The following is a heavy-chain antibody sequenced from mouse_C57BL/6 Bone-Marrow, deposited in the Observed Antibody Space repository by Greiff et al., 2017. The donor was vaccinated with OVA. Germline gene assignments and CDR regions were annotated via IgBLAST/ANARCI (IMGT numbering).Heavy chain of an antibody. CDR2: FYPGSGSI. V-gene: IGHV1-62-2*01. D-gene: IGHD1-1*01. Sequence: LVKPGASVKLSCKASGYTFTEYTIHWVKQRSGQGLEWIGWFYPGSGSIKYNEKFKDKATLTADKSSSTVYMELSRLTSEDSAVYFCARHEENYGSSYDYYAMDYWGQGTSVTVSS. CDR3: ARHEENYGSSYDYYAMDY. J-gene: IGHJ4*01. CDR1: GYTFTEYT.